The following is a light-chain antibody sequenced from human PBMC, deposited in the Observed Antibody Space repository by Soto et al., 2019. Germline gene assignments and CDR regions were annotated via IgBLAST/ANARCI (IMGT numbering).Light chain of an antibody. CDR3: QQYNNWPAIT. J-gene: IGKJ5*01. Sequence: EIVMTQSPATLSVSPGERATLSCRASQSVNSNYLAWYQQKPGQAPRLLIYGISKRATDIPDRFSGSGSGTEFTLTISSLQPEDFAVYYCQQYNNWPAITFGQGTRLEIK. CDR1: QSVNSN. CDR2: GIS. V-gene: IGKV3D-15*01.